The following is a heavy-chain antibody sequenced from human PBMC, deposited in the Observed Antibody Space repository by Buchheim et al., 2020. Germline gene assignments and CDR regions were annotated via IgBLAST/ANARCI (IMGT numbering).Heavy chain of an antibody. CDR3: ASEFRSGSYGIFSAFDI. CDR2: ISSSGSTI. V-gene: IGHV3-48*03. J-gene: IGHJ3*02. CDR1: GFTFSSYE. Sequence: EVQLVESGGGLVQPGGSLRLSCAASGFTFSSYEMNWVRQAPGKGLEWVSYISSSGSTIYYADSVKGRFTISRDNAKNSLYLQMNSLRAEDTAVYYCASEFRSGSYGIFSAFDIWGQGT. D-gene: IGHD1-26*01.